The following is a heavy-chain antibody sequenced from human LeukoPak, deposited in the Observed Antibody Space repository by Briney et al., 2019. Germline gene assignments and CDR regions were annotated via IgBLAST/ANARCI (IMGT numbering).Heavy chain of an antibody. CDR3: ANRPGGWEVAVAGNPTDYYFDY. D-gene: IGHD6-13*01. V-gene: IGHV4-34*01. CDR1: GGSFSGYY. CDR2: INHSGST. J-gene: IGHJ4*02. Sequence: PSETLSLTCAVYGGSFSGYYWSWIRQPPGKGLEWIGEINHSGSTNYNPSLKSRVTISVDTSKNQFSLKLSSVTAADTAVYYCANRPGGWEVAVAGNPTDYYFDYWGQGTLVTVSS.